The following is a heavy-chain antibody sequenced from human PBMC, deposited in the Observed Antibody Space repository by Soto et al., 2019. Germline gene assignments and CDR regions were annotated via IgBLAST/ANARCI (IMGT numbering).Heavy chain of an antibody. D-gene: IGHD2-2*01. CDR1: GGSISRYY. J-gene: IGHJ6*02. CDR3: ARDIGYYSSTSCSRHYGMDV. V-gene: IGHV4-59*01. CDR2: IYYSGST. Sequence: QVQLQESGPGLVKPSEPLSLTCTVSGGSISRYYWSWIRQPPGKGLEWIGYIYYSGSTNYNPSLERRVTISVDTSKDQFSLKLSYVTEEDTAVDYCARDIGYYSSTSCSRHYGMDVWGQGTTVTVSS.